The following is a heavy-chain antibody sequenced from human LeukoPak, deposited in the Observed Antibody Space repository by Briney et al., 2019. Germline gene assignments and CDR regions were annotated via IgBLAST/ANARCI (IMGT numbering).Heavy chain of an antibody. CDR2: ISSSSSYI. V-gene: IGHV3-21*01. CDR3: ARCAYYDILTGYYRYNWFDP. CDR1: GFTFSSYS. J-gene: IGHJ5*02. Sequence: KPGGSLRLSCAASGFTFSSYSMNWVRQAPGKGLEWVSSISSSSSYIYYADSVKGRFTISRDNAKNSLYLQMNSLRADDTAVYYCARCAYYDILTGYYRYNWFDPWGQGTLVTVSS. D-gene: IGHD3-9*01.